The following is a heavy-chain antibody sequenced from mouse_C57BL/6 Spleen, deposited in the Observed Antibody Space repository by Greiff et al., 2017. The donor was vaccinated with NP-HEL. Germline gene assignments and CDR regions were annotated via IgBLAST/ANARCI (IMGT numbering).Heavy chain of an antibody. CDR3: ARNSDWYFDV. CDR2: INPSSGYT. J-gene: IGHJ1*03. Sequence: QVHVKQSGAELAKPGASVKLSCKASGYTFTSYWMHWVKQRPGQGLEWIGYINPSSGYTKYNQKFKDKATLTADKSSSTAYMQLSSLTYEDSAVYYCARNSDWYFDVWGTGTTVTVSS. CDR1: GYTFTSYW. V-gene: IGHV1-7*01. D-gene: IGHD3-1*01.